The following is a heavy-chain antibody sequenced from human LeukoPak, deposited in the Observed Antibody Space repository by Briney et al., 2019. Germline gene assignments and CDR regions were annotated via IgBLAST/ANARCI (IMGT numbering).Heavy chain of an antibody. J-gene: IGHJ4*02. CDR3: ARGSRIRTPDTYYYEYFDY. CDR2: ISAYNGNT. D-gene: IGHD3-22*01. V-gene: IGHV1-18*01. Sequence: GASVKVSCKASGYTFNTYGITWVRQAPGQGLEWMGWISAYNGNTNYAQKLQGRVTMTTDTSTSTAYMELRSLRSDDTAVYYCARGSRIRTPDTYYYEYFDYWGQGTLVTVSS. CDR1: GYTFNTYG.